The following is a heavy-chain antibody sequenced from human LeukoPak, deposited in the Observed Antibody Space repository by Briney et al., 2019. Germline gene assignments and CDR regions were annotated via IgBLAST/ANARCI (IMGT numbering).Heavy chain of an antibody. CDR3: ARVYGNYPYSPDY. D-gene: IGHD1-7*01. CDR2: IWFDGSQK. V-gene: IGHV3-33*01. CDR1: GFTFSRYG. Sequence: GGSLRLSCAASGFTFSRYGMHWVRQAPGKGLEWVAIIWFDGSQKYYTDSVKGRFTISGDNSGNTLYLQMNSLTVEDTAVYYCARVYGNYPYSPDYWGQGTLVTVSS. J-gene: IGHJ4*02.